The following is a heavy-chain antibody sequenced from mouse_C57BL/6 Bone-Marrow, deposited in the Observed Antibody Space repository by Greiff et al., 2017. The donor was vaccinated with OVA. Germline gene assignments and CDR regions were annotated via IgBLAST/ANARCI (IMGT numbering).Heavy chain of an antibody. J-gene: IGHJ2*01. CDR2: INPDSSTI. Sequence: AASGVDFSRYWMSWVRRAPGKGLEWIGEINPDSSTINYAPSLKDKFIISRDNAKNTLYLQMSKVRSEDTALYYCAIYYEFFDYWGQGTTLTVSS. CDR3: AIYYEFFDY. V-gene: IGHV4-1*01. CDR1: GVDFSRYW. D-gene: IGHD2-4*01.